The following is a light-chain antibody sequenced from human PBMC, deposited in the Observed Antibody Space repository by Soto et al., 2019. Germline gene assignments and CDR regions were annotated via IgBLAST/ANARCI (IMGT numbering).Light chain of an antibody. V-gene: IGKV3-20*01. CDR1: QSVSSN. J-gene: IGKJ4*01. CDR3: QQFSSYPLT. Sequence: EIVLTQSPATLSLSPGERATLSCMASQSVSSNLSWYQQKPCRAPRLLIYGASSRATFIPDIFSGGGCGTDFPLTISRLEPEVFAVYYCQQFSSYPLTFGGGTKVDI. CDR2: GAS.